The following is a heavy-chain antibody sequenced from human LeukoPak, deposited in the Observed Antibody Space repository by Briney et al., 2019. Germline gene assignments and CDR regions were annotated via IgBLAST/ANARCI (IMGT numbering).Heavy chain of an antibody. J-gene: IGHJ4*02. V-gene: IGHV3-30*18. CDR2: ISNDGSGT. Sequence: GGSLRLSCAASDFTFSSCGMYWVRQAPGKGREWVAAISNDGSGTHYGDSVKGRFTISRDNSKNALYLQMNSLRADDTAMYHCAKSKYNWNDRAYFERWGQGTLVTVSS. D-gene: IGHD1-20*01. CDR1: DFTFSSCG. CDR3: AKSKYNWNDRAYFER.